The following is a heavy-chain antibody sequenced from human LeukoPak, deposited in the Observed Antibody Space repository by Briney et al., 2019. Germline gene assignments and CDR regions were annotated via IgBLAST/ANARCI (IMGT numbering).Heavy chain of an antibody. V-gene: IGHV4-34*01. CDR2: IRRSGNA. D-gene: IGHD4-17*01. CDR1: GGSLSGYY. J-gene: IGHJ4*02. CDR3: ARRPMPTTMTSPFDY. Sequence: PSETLSLTCAVDGGSLSGYYWSWIRQTPGKGLEWIGEIRRSGNANYNPSLKSRVTLSIDTSKNHFSLSLTSVTAADTAMYYCARRPMPTTMTSPFDYWGPGAQVTVSS.